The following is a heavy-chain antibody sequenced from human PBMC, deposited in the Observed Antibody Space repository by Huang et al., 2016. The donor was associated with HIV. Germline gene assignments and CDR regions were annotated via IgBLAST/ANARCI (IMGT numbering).Heavy chain of an antibody. J-gene: IGHJ4*02. CDR3: AKEGDTGAALGY. Sequence: EVQLVESGGGLIQPGGSLRLSCAASGFTVSTNYMTWVRQAPGKGLEWVSRNSGGTTYYADSVKGLFTISRDDSENTLYLYMTSLRAGDTAVYYCAKEGDTGAALGYWGQGTLVTVS. CDR2: NSGGTT. D-gene: IGHD2-8*02. CDR1: GFTVSTNY. V-gene: IGHV3-53*01.